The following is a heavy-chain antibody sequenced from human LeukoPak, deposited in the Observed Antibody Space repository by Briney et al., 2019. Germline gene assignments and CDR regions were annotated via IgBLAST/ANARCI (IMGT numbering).Heavy chain of an antibody. CDR3: ARSNQADDY. Sequence: GGSLRLSCAASGFTFSSYWMHWVRQVPGKGLVWVSRINPGGSSTAYADSVKGRFTISRDNAENTLFLQMDSLRAEDTAVYYCARSNQADDYWGQGTLVTVSS. V-gene: IGHV3-74*01. CDR1: GFTFSSYW. CDR2: INPGGSST. D-gene: IGHD1-14*01. J-gene: IGHJ4*02.